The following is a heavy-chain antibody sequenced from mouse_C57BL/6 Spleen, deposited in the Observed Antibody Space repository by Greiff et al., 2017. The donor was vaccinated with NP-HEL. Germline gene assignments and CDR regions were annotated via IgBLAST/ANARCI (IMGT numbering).Heavy chain of an antibody. CDR1: GYTFTSYG. CDR3: AREGASTMTFAY. J-gene: IGHJ3*01. D-gene: IGHD2-4*01. V-gene: IGHV1-81*01. Sequence: VQLQQSGAELARPGASVKLSCKASGYTFTSYGISWVKQRTGQGLEWIGEIYPRSGNTYYNEKFKGKATLTADKSSSTAYMELRSLTSEDSAVYFCAREGASTMTFAYWGQGTLGTVSA. CDR2: IYPRSGNT.